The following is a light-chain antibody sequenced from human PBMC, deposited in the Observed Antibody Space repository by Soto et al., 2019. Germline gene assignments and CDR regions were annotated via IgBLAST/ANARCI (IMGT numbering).Light chain of an antibody. CDR3: QQRSNWPGT. Sequence: EIVLTQSPATLSLSSGERATLSCRASHSVRSSLAWYQQQPGQAPRLLIYDASNRATGIPARFSGSGSGTDFTLSISSLEPKDFAVYYCQQRSNWPGTFGRGTKVEIK. CDR1: HSVRSS. V-gene: IGKV3-11*01. J-gene: IGKJ4*02. CDR2: DAS.